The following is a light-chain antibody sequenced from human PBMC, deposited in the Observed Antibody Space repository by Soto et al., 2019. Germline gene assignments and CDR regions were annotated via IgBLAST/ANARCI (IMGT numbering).Light chain of an antibody. V-gene: IGLV2-14*01. Sequence: QSVLTQPASVSGSPGQSITISCTGTSSDVGGYNYVSWYQQHPGKGPKLMIYEVTNRPSGVSFRFSGSKSGNTASLTISGLQAEDEADYYCSSYTAINTVTFGGVTKVTVL. CDR1: SSDVGGYNY. J-gene: IGLJ2*01. CDR3: SSYTAINTVT. CDR2: EVT.